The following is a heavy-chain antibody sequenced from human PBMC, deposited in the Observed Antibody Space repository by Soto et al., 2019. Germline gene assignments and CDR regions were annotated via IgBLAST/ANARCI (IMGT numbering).Heavy chain of an antibody. CDR2: VNPNTGNT. V-gene: IGHV1-8*01. CDR1: GYTFRSYD. D-gene: IGHD3-10*01. J-gene: IGHJ5*01. Sequence: QVQLVQSGAEVKKPGASVKVSCTGSGYTFRSYDIHWVRQATGQGLEWMGWVNPNTGNTGYAQKFQGRVTMTRDMSKSSAYMEVNRLTSEDTAIYDCARAYGAGSFDFWGQGTLVSVSS. CDR3: ARAYGAGSFDF.